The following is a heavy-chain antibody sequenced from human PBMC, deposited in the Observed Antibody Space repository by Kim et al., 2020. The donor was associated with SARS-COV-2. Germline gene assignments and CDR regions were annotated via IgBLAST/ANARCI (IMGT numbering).Heavy chain of an antibody. Sequence: GGSLRLSCAASGFTFSSYSMNWVRQAPGKGLEWVSSISSSSSYIYYADSVKGRFTISRDNAKNSLYLQMNSLRAEDTAVYYCARDLVETYYYDSSGYHYWGQGTLVTVSS. V-gene: IGHV3-21*01. CDR2: ISSSSSYI. J-gene: IGHJ4*02. D-gene: IGHD3-22*01. CDR3: ARDLVETYYYDSSGYHY. CDR1: GFTFSSYS.